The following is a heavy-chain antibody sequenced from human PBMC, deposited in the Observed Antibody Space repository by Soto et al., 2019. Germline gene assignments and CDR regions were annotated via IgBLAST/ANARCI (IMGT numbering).Heavy chain of an antibody. CDR1: GFTFSSYS. D-gene: IGHD5-12*01. V-gene: IGHV3-48*02. CDR2: ISSSSSTI. J-gene: IGHJ3*02. CDR3: ARLFYSGYDYRAFDI. Sequence: EVQLVESGGGLVQPGGSRRLSCAASGFTFSSYSMNWVRQAPGKGLEWVSYISSSSSTIYYADSVKGRFTISRDNAKNSLYLQMNSLRDEDTAVYYCARLFYSGYDYRAFDIWGQGTMVTVSS.